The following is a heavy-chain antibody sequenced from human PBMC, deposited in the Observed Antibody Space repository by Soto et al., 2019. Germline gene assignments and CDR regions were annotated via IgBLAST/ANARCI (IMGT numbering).Heavy chain of an antibody. Sequence: QVQLVESGGGVVQPGRSLSLSCAASGFTFSSNAMHWVRQAPGKGLEWVAVLSYDGSNKYYADSVKGRFTISRDNSKNTLYLQMDSLRTEDTALYYCARDVESGSSQYYYYFYGMDVWGQGTTVTVSS. CDR2: LSYDGSNK. D-gene: IGHD1-26*01. J-gene: IGHJ6*02. V-gene: IGHV3-30-3*01. CDR1: GFTFSSNA. CDR3: ARDVESGSSQYYYYFYGMDV.